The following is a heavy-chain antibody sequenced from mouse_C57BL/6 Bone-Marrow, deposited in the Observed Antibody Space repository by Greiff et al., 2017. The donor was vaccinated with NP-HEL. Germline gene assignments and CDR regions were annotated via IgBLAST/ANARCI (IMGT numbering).Heavy chain of an antibody. D-gene: IGHD2-5*01. CDR3: TTYSNSFAY. CDR2: IDPENGDT. V-gene: IGHV14-4*01. J-gene: IGHJ3*01. Sequence: EVQLQQSGAELVRPGASVKLSCTASGFNITDDYMHWVKQRPEQGLEWIGWIDPENGDTEYASKFQGKATITADTSSNTAYLQLSSLTSEDTAVYYCTTYSNSFAYWGQGTLVTVSA. CDR1: GFNITDDY.